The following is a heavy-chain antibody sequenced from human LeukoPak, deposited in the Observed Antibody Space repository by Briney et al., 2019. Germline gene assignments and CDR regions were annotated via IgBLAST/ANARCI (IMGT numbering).Heavy chain of an antibody. D-gene: IGHD2-15*01. CDR1: GFTFSSYW. CDR3: TRSLDY. CDR2: IKPDGSEI. J-gene: IGHJ4*02. V-gene: IGHV3-7*02. Sequence: PGGSLRLSCAASGFTFSSYWMDWVRQAPGKGLEWVANIKPDGSEIYYVDSVKGRFTISRDNAKNSLYLQMSGLRAEDTAVYYCTRSLDYWGQGTLVTVSS.